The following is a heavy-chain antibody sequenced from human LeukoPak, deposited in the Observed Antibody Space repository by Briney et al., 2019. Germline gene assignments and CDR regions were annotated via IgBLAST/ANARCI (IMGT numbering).Heavy chain of an antibody. CDR1: GGSFSGYY. CDR3: ARGRSAVAEKAETFDY. Sequence: SETLSLTCAVYGGSFSGYYWSWIRQPPGKGLEWIGEINHSGSTNYNPSLKSRVTISVDTSKNQFSLKLSSVTAADTAVYYCARGRSAVAEKAETFDYWGQGTLVTVSP. V-gene: IGHV4-34*01. CDR2: INHSGST. D-gene: IGHD6-19*01. J-gene: IGHJ4*02.